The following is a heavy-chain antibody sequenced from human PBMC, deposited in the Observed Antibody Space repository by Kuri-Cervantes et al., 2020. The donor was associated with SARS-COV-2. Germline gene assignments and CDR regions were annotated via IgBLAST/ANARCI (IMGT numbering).Heavy chain of an antibody. V-gene: IGHV4-39*01. Sequence: SETLSLTCTVSGGSISSSCYYWGWIRQPPGKGLEWIGSIYYSGSTYYNPSLKSRVTISVDTSKNQFSLKLSSVTAADTAVYYCARQSVVASDDWGQGTLVTVSS. J-gene: IGHJ4*02. CDR3: ARQSVVASDD. CDR2: IYYSGST. D-gene: IGHD2-15*01. CDR1: GGSISSSCYY.